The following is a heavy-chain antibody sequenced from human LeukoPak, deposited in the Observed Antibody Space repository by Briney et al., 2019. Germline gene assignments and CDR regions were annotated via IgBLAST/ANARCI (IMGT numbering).Heavy chain of an antibody. CDR1: GGSISSYY. Sequence: SETLSLTCTVSGGSISSYYWSWIRQPPGKGLEWIGFISYSGFTDYHPSLNSRVTMSMDTSTNQFSLRLRSVTPADTAVYYCARSVFTATQNPSYFNYWGQGILVTVSS. CDR2: ISYSGFT. V-gene: IGHV4-59*01. J-gene: IGHJ4*02. CDR3: ARSVFTATQNPSYFNY. D-gene: IGHD5-18*01.